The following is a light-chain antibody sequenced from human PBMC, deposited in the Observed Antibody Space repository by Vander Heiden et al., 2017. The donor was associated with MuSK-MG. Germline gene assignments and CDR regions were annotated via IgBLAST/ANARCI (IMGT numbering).Light chain of an antibody. Sequence: AIRMTQSPSSFSASTGDRVTITRRASQGISSYLAWYQQKPGKAPKLLIYAASTLQSGVPSRFSGSGSGTDFTLTISCLQSEDFATYYCQQYDSYPATTFGGGTKVEIK. V-gene: IGKV1-8*01. J-gene: IGKJ4*01. CDR1: QGISSY. CDR2: AAS. CDR3: QQYDSYPATT.